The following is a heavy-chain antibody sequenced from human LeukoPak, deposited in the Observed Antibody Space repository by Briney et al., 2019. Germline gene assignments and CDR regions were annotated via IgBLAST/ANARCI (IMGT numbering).Heavy chain of an antibody. CDR2: ISWNSGSI. CDR1: GFTFSSYS. D-gene: IGHD6-13*01. V-gene: IGHV3-9*01. CDR3: AKGTGIAAAGLDAFDI. J-gene: IGHJ3*02. Sequence: PGGSLRLSCAASGFTFSSYSMNWVRQAPGKGLEWVSGISWNSGSIGYADSVKGRFTISRDNAKNSLYLQMNSLRAEDTALYYCAKGTGIAAAGLDAFDIWGQGTMVTVSS.